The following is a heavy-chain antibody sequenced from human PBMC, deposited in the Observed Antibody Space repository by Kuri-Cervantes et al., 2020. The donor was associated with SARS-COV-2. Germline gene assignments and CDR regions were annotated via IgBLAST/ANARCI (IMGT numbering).Heavy chain of an antibody. Sequence: SGPTLVKPTQTLTLTCTFSGFSLSTSGVCVAWIRQPPGKALEWLARIDWDDDKYYKTSLNTRLSIPKDTSKDQVVLTMTNMDPVDTATYYCVRIRAATVIADYWGQGTLVTVSS. CDR3: VRIRAATVIADY. D-gene: IGHD4-11*01. CDR2: IDWDDDK. CDR1: GFSLSTSGVC. J-gene: IGHJ4*02. V-gene: IGHV2-70*11.